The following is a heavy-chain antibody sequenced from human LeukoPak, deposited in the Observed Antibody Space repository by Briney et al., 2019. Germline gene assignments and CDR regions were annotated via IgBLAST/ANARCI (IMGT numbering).Heavy chain of an antibody. D-gene: IGHD5-12*01. Sequence: SETLSLTCTVSGGSISSYYWSWIRQPPGKGLEWIGHIYYSGSTNYNPSLKSRVTISVDTSKNHFSLKLTSVTAADTAVYYCARQSGYFDYWGQGTLVTASS. J-gene: IGHJ4*02. V-gene: IGHV4-59*08. CDR2: IYYSGST. CDR1: GGSISSYY. CDR3: ARQSGYFDY.